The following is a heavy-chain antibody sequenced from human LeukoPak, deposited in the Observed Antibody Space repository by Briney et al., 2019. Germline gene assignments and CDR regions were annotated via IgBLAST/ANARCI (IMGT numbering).Heavy chain of an antibody. D-gene: IGHD2-2*01. J-gene: IGHJ4*02. Sequence: PGGSLRLSCAASGFTFSSYSMNWVRQAPGKGLEWVSSISSSSSYIYYADSVKGRFTISRDNAKNSLYLQMNSLRAEDTAVYYYARASGDVVVPAAMDYWGQGTLVTVSS. CDR1: GFTFSSYS. CDR3: ARASGDVVVPAAMDY. V-gene: IGHV3-21*01. CDR2: ISSSSSYI.